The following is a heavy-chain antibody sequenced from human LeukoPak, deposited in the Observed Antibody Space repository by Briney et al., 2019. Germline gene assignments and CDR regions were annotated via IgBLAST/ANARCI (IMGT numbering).Heavy chain of an antibody. D-gene: IGHD3-10*01. CDR1: GFTFSSYS. V-gene: IGHV3-48*01. Sequence: GGSLRLSCAASGFTFSSYSMNWVRQAPGKGLEWVSYISSSSSTIYYADSVKGRFTISRDNSKNTLYLQMNSLRAEDTAVYYCASAFLWFGAGYFDYWGQGTLVTVSS. J-gene: IGHJ4*02. CDR2: ISSSSSTI. CDR3: ASAFLWFGAGYFDY.